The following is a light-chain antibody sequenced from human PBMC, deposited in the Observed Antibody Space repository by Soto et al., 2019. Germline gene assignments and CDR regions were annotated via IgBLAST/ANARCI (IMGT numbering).Light chain of an antibody. J-gene: IGKJ2*01. CDR2: WAS. CDR3: QQYYSIPYT. CDR1: QSVLSSSNNENF. V-gene: IGKV4-1*01. Sequence: DIVMTQSPDSLAVSLGERATINCKSSQSVLSSSNNENFLAWYQQKPGQSPKLLIYWASTRESGVPDRFSGSGSGTDFTLTISSLQAEDVAVYYCQQYYSIPYTFGQGTKLEIK.